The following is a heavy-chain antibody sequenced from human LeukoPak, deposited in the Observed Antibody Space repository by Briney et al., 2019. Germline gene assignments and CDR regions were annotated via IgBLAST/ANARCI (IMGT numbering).Heavy chain of an antibody. V-gene: IGHV3-11*01. D-gene: IGHD3-10*01. Sequence: GGSLRLSCAASGFTFSDYYMSWIRQAPGKGREWVSYISSSGSTIYYADSVKGRFTISRDNAKISLYLQMNSLRAEDTAVYYWARDVFLDGSQSYYQDYWGQGTLVTVSS. J-gene: IGHJ4*02. CDR2: ISSSGSTI. CDR1: GFTFSDYY. CDR3: ARDVFLDGSQSYYQDY.